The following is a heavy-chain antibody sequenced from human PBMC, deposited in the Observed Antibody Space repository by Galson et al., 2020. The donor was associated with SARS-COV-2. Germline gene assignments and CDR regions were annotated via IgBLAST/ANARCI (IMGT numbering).Heavy chain of an antibody. D-gene: IGHD2-8*02. CDR3: PRVGHTEVYGGCYFDV. Sequence: SLKINRVGPGFIICNFSMIWVRHTPGKGLERLDNIKEDGKDKNLLDSVNEHCTAPRDNAQKTLHLHMNNLRAEDTAVYYCPRVGHTEVYGGCYFDVWGQGSL. V-gene: IGHV3-7*05. CDR1: GFIICNFS. J-gene: IGHJ4*02. CDR2: IKEDGKDK.